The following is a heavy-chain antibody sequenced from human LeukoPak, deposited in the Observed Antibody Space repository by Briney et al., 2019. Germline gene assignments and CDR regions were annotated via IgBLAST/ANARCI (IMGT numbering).Heavy chain of an antibody. J-gene: IGHJ4*02. Sequence: SETLSLTCTVSGGSISSYYWSWIRQPPGKGLEWIGSIYYSGSTYYNPSLKSRVTISVDTSKNQFSLKLSSVTAADTAVYYCARYSSSWSAQDYWGQGTLVTVSS. CDR2: IYYSGST. CDR1: GGSISSYY. V-gene: IGHV4-59*12. CDR3: ARYSSSWSAQDY. D-gene: IGHD6-13*01.